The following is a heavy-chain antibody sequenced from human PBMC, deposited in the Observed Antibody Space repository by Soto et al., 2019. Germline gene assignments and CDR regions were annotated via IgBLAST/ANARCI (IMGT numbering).Heavy chain of an antibody. CDR1: GFTFSSYA. CDR3: AKGYSYGHLFYYYGMDV. V-gene: IGHV3-23*01. J-gene: IGHJ6*02. Sequence: GGSMRLSCAASGFTFSSYAMSWVRQDPGKGLEWVSAISGSGGSTYYADSVKGRFTISRDNSKNTLYLQMNSLRAEDTAVYYCAKGYSYGHLFYYYGMDVWGQGTTVTVSS. CDR2: ISGSGGST. D-gene: IGHD5-18*01.